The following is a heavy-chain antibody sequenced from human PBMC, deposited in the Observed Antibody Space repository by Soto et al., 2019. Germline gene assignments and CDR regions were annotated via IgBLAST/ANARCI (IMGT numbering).Heavy chain of an antibody. CDR3: AKHVSAIHDWFDP. D-gene: IGHD2-21*01. V-gene: IGHV3-23*01. J-gene: IGHJ5*02. Sequence: GSLRLSCAASGFTFSIYAMSWVRQAPGKGLEWVSAISCSCGSTYYADSVKGRFTISRYNSKNTLYLQINSLRAEDTALYYCAKHVSAIHDWFDPWGQGTMVTVSS. CDR1: GFTFSIYA. CDR2: ISCSCGST.